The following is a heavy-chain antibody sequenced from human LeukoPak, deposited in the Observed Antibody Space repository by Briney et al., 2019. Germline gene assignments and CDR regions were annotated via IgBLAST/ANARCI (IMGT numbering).Heavy chain of an antibody. J-gene: IGHJ6*02. V-gene: IGHV3-23*01. CDR3: ARATRYYGDYPYGMDV. D-gene: IGHD4-17*01. Sequence: GGSLRLSCAVSGLTFSSYAMSWVRQAPGKGLEWVSDISGSGGNTYYADSVKGRFTISRDNSKNTLYLQMNSLRAEDTAVYYCARATRYYGDYPYGMDVWGQGTTVTVSS. CDR1: GLTFSSYA. CDR2: ISGSGGNT.